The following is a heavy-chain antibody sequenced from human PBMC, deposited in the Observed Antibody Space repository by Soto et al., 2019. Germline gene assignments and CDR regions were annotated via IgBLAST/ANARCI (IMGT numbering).Heavy chain of an antibody. D-gene: IGHD3-16*02. Sequence: EVQLLESGGGLVQPGGSLRLSCAASGFTFSSYAMSWVRQAPGKGLEWVSAISGSGGSTYYADSVKGRFTISRDNSKNTLYLQMNSLRGEDTAVYYCAKDRYDYIWGSYRYTDDAFDIWGQGTMVTVSS. V-gene: IGHV3-23*01. CDR1: GFTFSSYA. CDR2: ISGSGGST. J-gene: IGHJ3*02. CDR3: AKDRYDYIWGSYRYTDDAFDI.